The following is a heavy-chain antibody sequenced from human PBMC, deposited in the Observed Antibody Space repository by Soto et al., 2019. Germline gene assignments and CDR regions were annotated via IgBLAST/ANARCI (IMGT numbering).Heavy chain of an antibody. J-gene: IGHJ4*02. CDR2: IYYSGST. D-gene: IGHD3-10*01. CDR3: ARDRRFLDY. Sequence: LPETLSLTCTVSGGSISSYYWSWIRQPPGKGLEWIGYIYYSGSTNYNPSLKSRVTISVDTSKNQFSLKLSSVTAADTAVYYCARDRRFLDYWGQGTLVTVSS. CDR1: GGSISSYY. V-gene: IGHV4-59*01.